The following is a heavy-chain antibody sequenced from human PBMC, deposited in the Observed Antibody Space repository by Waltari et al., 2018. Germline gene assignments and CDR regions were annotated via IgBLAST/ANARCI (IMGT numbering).Heavy chain of an antibody. CDR1: GYNFIDYY. V-gene: IGHV1-2*04. CDR2: VNPNSGGT. D-gene: IGHD7-27*01. CDR3: ARARAWGPKAFDV. Sequence: QVQLVQSEAEVRKPGASVKVSCQDSGYNFIDYYVHWVRQAPGQGLEWMVWVNPNSGGTRYLRKFEGWVTFSTDTSVNTAYMEVTRLKSDDTATYFCARARAWGPKAFDVWGQGTRLTVSS. J-gene: IGHJ3*01.